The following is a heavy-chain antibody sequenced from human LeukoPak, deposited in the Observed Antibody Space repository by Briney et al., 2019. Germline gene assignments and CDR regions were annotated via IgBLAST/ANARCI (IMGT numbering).Heavy chain of an antibody. J-gene: IGHJ4*02. D-gene: IGHD5-18*01. Sequence: PGGSLRLSCVASGFTFSSYWMSWVRQAPGKGLEWVSAISGSGGSTYYADSVKGRFTISRDNSKNTLYLQMNSLRAEDTAVYYCAKSPSGYSSLPVGYWGQGTLVTVSS. CDR2: ISGSGGST. CDR3: AKSPSGYSSLPVGY. V-gene: IGHV3-23*01. CDR1: GFTFSSYW.